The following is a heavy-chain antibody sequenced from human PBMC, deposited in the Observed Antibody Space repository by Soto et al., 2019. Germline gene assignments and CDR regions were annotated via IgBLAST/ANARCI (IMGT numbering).Heavy chain of an antibody. V-gene: IGHV4-34*01. CDR1: GGSFSGYY. Sequence: QVQLQQWGAGLLKPSETLSLTCAVYGGSFSGYYWTWIRQPPGTGLEWIGEINHSGSTNYNPSLKRRVTISVDASWDQFSLKLTSVDAADAAVYYCAREKIIGLFDYWGQGTLVTGSS. D-gene: IGHD2-15*01. J-gene: IGHJ4*02. CDR3: AREKIIGLFDY. CDR2: INHSGST.